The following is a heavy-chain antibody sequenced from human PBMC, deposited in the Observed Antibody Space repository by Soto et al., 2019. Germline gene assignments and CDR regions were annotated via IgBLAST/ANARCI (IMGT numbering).Heavy chain of an antibody. CDR2: ISSSSSTI. CDR1: GFTFSSYS. V-gene: IGHV3-48*02. J-gene: IGHJ4*02. D-gene: IGHD2-15*01. CDR3: ARDDCSGGSCYSSSYYFDY. Sequence: GGSLRLSCAASGFTFSSYSMNWVRQAPGKGLEWVSYISSSSSTIYYADSVKGRFTISRDNAKNSLYLQMNSLRDEDTAVYYCARDDCSGGSCYSSSYYFDYWGQGTLVTVSS.